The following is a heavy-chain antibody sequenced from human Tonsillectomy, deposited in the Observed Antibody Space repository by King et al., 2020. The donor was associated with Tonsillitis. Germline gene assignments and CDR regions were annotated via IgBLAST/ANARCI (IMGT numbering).Heavy chain of an antibody. J-gene: IGHJ6*02. V-gene: IGHV3-30*02. CDR3: AGGADYYYYGMDV. CDR1: AFTFSAFG. Sequence: QLVQSGGGVVLPGRSLRLSCAASAFTFSAFGMHWVRQAPGKGLEWVAFIRFDGNNKYYADSVKGRFTISRDNSNNTLDLQMDSLRPEDTAVYYCAGGADYYYYGMDVWGQGTTVTVSS. CDR2: IRFDGNNK.